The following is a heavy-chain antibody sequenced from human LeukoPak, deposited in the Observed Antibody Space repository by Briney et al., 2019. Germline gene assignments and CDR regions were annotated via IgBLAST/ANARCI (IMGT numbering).Heavy chain of an antibody. J-gene: IGHJ6*02. Sequence: PSETLSLTCAASGGSFSGYYWSWIRQPPGKGLEWIGEINHSGSTNYNPSLKSRVTISVDTSKNQFSLQLSCVTAADTAVYFCAGREGGSNPHYYYYYGMDVWGQGTTVTVSS. CDR3: AGREGGSNPHYYYYYGMDV. CDR1: GGSFSGYY. D-gene: IGHD3-16*01. CDR2: INHSGST. V-gene: IGHV4-34*01.